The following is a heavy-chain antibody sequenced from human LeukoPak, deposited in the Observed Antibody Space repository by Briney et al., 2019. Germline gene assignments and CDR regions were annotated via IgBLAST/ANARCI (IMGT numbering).Heavy chain of an antibody. CDR1: GFTFSSYW. J-gene: IGHJ4*02. V-gene: IGHV3-7*01. CDR2: IKQDGSEK. D-gene: IGHD2-2*02. CDR3: ARDEPLVVVPAAVPIFDY. Sequence: GGSLRHSCAASGFTFSSYWMSWVRQAPGKGLEWVANIKQDGSEKYYVDSVKGRFTISRDNAKNSLYLQMNSLRAEDTAVYYCARDEPLVVVPAAVPIFDYWGQGTLVTVSS.